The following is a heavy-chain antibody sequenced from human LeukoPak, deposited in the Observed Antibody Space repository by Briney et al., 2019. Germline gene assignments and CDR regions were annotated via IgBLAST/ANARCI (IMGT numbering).Heavy chain of an antibody. D-gene: IGHD6-6*01. V-gene: IGHV1-69*05. CDR1: GGTFSSYA. CDR3: ARAGNVQPGLVGSEPSPNYYYYYMDV. J-gene: IGHJ6*03. CDR2: VIPIFGTA. Sequence: SVKVSCKASGGTFSSYAISWVRQAPGQGLEWMGGVIPIFGTANYAQKFQGRVTITTDESTSTAYMELSSLRSEDTAVYYCARAGNVQPGLVGSEPSPNYYYYYMDVWGKGTTVTVSS.